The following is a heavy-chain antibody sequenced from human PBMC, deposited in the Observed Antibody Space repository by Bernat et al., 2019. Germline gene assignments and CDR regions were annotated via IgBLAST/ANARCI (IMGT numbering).Heavy chain of an antibody. V-gene: IGHV3-23*01. CDR2: ISGSGDNT. CDR1: GFTFSSYA. D-gene: IGHD1-14*01. J-gene: IGHJ6*02. CDR3: AKTRNLVFYGMDV. Sequence: EVQLLESGGGLVQPAGSLRLSCVASGFTFSSYAMNWVRQAPGKGLQWVSGISGSGDNTYYADSVKGRFTISRDNSKNMLFLLMNSLRAEDTAVYYCAKTRNLVFYGMDVWGQGTTVTVSS.